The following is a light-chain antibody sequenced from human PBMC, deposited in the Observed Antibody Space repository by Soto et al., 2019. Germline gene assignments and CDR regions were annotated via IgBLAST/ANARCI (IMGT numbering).Light chain of an antibody. Sequence: EIVLTQSPGTLSLSPGERATLSCRASHSVSSSYLAWYQQKPGQSPRLLIYGASSRPTGIPDRFSGSGPRTDFTLTISTLAPEDSAVYHCQQYGSSQTLGQGTKVDIK. V-gene: IGKV3-20*01. CDR3: QQYGSSQT. CDR2: GAS. J-gene: IGKJ1*01. CDR1: HSVSSSY.